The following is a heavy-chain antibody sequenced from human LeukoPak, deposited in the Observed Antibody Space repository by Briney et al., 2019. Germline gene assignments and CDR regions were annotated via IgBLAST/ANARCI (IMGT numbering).Heavy chain of an antibody. J-gene: IGHJ5*02. CDR1: GGSISSGGYY. Sequence: SETLSLTCTVSGGSISSGGYYWSWIRQHPGKGLEWIGYIYYSGSTYYNPSLKSRVTTSVDTSKNQFSLKLSSVTAADTAVYYCARADITIFGVVPTINWFDPWGQGTLVTVSS. CDR3: ARADITIFGVVPTINWFDP. D-gene: IGHD3-3*01. CDR2: IYYSGST. V-gene: IGHV4-31*03.